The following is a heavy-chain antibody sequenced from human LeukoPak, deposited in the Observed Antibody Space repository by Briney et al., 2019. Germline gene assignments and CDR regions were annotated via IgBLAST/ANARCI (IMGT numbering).Heavy chain of an antibody. Sequence: PGGSLRLSCAASGFTFSSYWMHWVRQAPGKGLVWVSRINTDGSTTTYADSVKGRFTISRDNAKNTVYLQMNSLRAEDTAVYYCANGGVDYWGQGTLVTVSS. CDR1: GFTFSSYW. D-gene: IGHD3-16*01. CDR3: ANGGVDY. J-gene: IGHJ4*02. CDR2: INTDGSTT. V-gene: IGHV3-74*01.